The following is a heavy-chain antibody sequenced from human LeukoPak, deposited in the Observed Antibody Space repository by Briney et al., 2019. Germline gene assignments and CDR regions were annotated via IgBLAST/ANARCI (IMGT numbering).Heavy chain of an antibody. Sequence: SETLSLTCTVSGGSISSYYWRWIRQPAGRGLEWIGRIYTSGSTNYYPSLKSRVTMSVDTSKKQFSLKLSSVTAADTAVYYCARVSAAGFPLDYWGQGTLVTVSS. D-gene: IGHD6-13*01. CDR1: GGSISSYY. CDR3: ARVSAAGFPLDY. CDR2: IYTSGST. J-gene: IGHJ4*02. V-gene: IGHV4-4*07.